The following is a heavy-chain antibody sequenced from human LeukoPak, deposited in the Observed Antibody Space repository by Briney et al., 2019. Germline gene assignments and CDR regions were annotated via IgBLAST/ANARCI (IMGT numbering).Heavy chain of an antibody. CDR1: GFTFDDYG. J-gene: IGHJ3*02. D-gene: IGHD3-10*01. Sequence: PGGSLRLSCAASGFTFDDYGMSWVRQGPGKGLEWVSTVNLIGDETNYEDSVKGRFIISRDNAKRSLYLQMKNLRAEDTALYYCARVSSGFYGSGWKTSPRDDGFDIWGQGTMVTVSS. CDR3: ARVSSGFYGSGWKTSPRDDGFDI. V-gene: IGHV3-20*04. CDR2: VNLIGDET.